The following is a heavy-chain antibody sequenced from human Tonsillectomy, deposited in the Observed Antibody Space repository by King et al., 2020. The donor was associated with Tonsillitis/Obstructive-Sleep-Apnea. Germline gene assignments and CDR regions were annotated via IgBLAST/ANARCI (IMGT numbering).Heavy chain of an antibody. D-gene: IGHD1-7*01. CDR1: GFTFGDFV. CDR2: IRSKADGGTA. J-gene: IGHJ4*02. CDR3: TRDLGELAPSFGY. Sequence: VQLVESGGGLVKPGRSLRLSCTASGFTFGDFVISWFRQSPGKGLEWVAFIRSKADGGTAEYAASVKGRCTISRDDSKRIAYLQMNSLKAEDTAVYYCTRDLGELAPSFGYWGQGTLVTVSS. V-gene: IGHV3-49*05.